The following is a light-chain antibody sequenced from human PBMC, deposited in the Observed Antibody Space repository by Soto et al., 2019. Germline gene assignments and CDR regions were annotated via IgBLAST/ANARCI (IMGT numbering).Light chain of an antibody. Sequence: DIQMTQSPSTLSASVGDRVTITCRASQSISTWLAWFQQKPGKAPNLLIYKASSLESGVPSRFSGSGSGTEFTLTINTLQPDDFANYYCQQYNSSPLTFGGGTKVEIK. CDR3: QQYNSSPLT. CDR2: KAS. CDR1: QSISTW. V-gene: IGKV1-5*03. J-gene: IGKJ4*01.